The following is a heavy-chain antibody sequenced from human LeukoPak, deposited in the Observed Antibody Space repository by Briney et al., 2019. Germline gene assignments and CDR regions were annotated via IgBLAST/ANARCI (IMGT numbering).Heavy chain of an antibody. Sequence: GASVTVSCKVSGYALTELSMHWVRQAPGKGLEWMGGFDPEDGETIYAQKFQGRVTMTEDTSTDTAYMELSSLRSEDTAVYYCATRRRWELLRSYFDYWGQGTLVTVSS. D-gene: IGHD1-26*01. CDR2: FDPEDGET. CDR3: ATRRRWELLRSYFDY. J-gene: IGHJ4*02. CDR1: GYALTELS. V-gene: IGHV1-24*01.